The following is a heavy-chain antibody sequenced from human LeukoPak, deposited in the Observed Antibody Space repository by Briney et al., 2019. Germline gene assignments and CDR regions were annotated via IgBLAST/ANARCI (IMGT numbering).Heavy chain of an antibody. J-gene: IGHJ4*02. CDR1: EFNFSFYW. V-gene: IGHV3-7*01. Sequence: PGGSLRLSCAASEFNFSFYWMTWVRQAPGKGLEWVANILPDGSKKYYLDSVKGRFTVSRDNSKNTLYLQMNSLRAEDTAVYYCAKDQEEGYSYGCYFDYWGQGTLVTVSS. CDR2: ILPDGSKK. D-gene: IGHD5-18*01. CDR3: AKDQEEGYSYGCYFDY.